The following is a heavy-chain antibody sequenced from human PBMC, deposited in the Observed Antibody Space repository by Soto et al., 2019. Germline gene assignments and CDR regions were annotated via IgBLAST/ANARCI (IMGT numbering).Heavy chain of an antibody. Sequence: GGSLRLSCAASGFTFSSYGMHWVRQAPGKGLEWVAVISYDGSNKYYADSVKGRFTISRDNSKNTLYLQMNSLRAEDTAVYYCAEDYYDSSGYYLKYWGQATLVTVPS. V-gene: IGHV3-30*03. CDR3: AEDYYDSSGYYLKY. CDR1: GFTFSSYG. D-gene: IGHD3-22*01. CDR2: ISYDGSNK. J-gene: IGHJ4*02.